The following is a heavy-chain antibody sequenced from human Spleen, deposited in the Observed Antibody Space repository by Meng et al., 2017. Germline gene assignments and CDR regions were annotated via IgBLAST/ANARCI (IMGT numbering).Heavy chain of an antibody. Sequence: ASVKVSCKASGYTFTDYYMHWVRQAPGLGLEWMGRINPNSGGTNYAQKFQGRVTMTRDTSISTAYMELSRLRSDDTAVYYCARLSYSSSSTPPLWGQGTLVTVSS. J-gene: IGHJ4*02. V-gene: IGHV1-2*06. CDR2: INPNSGGT. D-gene: IGHD6-6*01. CDR1: GYTFTDYY. CDR3: ARLSYSSSSTPPL.